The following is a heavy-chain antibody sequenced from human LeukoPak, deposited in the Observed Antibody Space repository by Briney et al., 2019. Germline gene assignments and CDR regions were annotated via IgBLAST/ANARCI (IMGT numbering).Heavy chain of an antibody. CDR2: IYHSGST. CDR1: GGSISSYY. CDR3: ARLNDFWTALERRDSNWFDP. V-gene: IGHV4-59*08. Sequence: SETLSLTCTVSGGSISSYYWSWIRQPPGKGLEWIGYIYHSGSTNYNPSLKSRVTISVDTSMNQFSLKLSSVTAADTAVYYCARLNDFWTALERRDSNWFDPWGQGTLVTVSS. D-gene: IGHD3-3*01. J-gene: IGHJ5*02.